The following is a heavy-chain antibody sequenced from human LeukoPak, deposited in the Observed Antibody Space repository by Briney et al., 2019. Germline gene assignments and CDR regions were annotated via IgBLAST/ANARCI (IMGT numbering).Heavy chain of an antibody. J-gene: IGHJ3*01. CDR3: ARGGSPPEALGDTFDV. CDR1: GFTFSSYW. V-gene: IGHV3-74*01. Sequence: PGGSLRLSCAASGFTFSSYWMHWVRQAPGKGLVRVSRISSDGSSTIYADSVKGRFTISRDNAKNTLYLQMNRLRAEDTAVYYCARGGSPPEALGDTFDVWGQGTMVTVSS. D-gene: IGHD1-26*01. CDR2: ISSDGSST.